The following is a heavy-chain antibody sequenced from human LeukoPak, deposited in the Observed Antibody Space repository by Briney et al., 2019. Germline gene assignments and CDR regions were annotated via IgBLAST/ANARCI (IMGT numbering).Heavy chain of an antibody. CDR1: GYTFTSYG. D-gene: IGHD3-10*01. Sequence: ASVKVSCKASGYTFTSYGFSWVRQAPGPGLEWMGWISTYYGNTNYAQKLQDKVTMTTDTSTSTAYLELTSLRSGDRAVYYCARVYSSNYDGSGDRPFLFDYWGQGTVVTVSS. CDR3: ARVYSSNYDGSGDRPFLFDY. V-gene: IGHV1-18*01. J-gene: IGHJ4*02. CDR2: ISTYYGNT.